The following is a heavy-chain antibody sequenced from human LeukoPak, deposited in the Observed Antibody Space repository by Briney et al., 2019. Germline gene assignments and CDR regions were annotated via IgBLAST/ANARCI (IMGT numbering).Heavy chain of an antibody. CDR1: GYTFTSYG. CDR2: IRAYNGNT. CDR3: ARGSLEWSYNGFDP. V-gene: IGHV1-18*01. D-gene: IGHD3-3*01. J-gene: IGHJ5*02. Sequence: ASVKVSCKPSGYTFTSYGISGVRQTPGQRLEWMGWIRAYNGNTNYAQKLQSRVTMTTDTSTSTAYMELRSLRSDDTAVYYCARGSLEWSYNGFDPWGQGTLVTVSS.